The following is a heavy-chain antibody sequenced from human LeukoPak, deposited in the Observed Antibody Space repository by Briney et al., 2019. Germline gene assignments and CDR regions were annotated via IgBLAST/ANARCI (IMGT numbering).Heavy chain of an antibody. Sequence: GRSLRLSCAASGFTFSSYAMHWVRQAPGKGLEWVAVISYDGSNKYYADSVKGRFTISRDNSKNTLYLQMNSLRAEDTAVYYCARDPQQAWELLGYFDYWGQGTLVTVSS. CDR1: GFTFSSYA. CDR3: ARDPQQAWELLGYFDY. V-gene: IGHV3-30-3*01. J-gene: IGHJ4*02. D-gene: IGHD1-26*01. CDR2: ISYDGSNK.